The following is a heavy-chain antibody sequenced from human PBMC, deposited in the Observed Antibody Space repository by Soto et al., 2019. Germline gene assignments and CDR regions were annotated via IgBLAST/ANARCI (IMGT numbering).Heavy chain of an antibody. Sequence: GASVKVSCKASGYTFTSYGINWVRQAPGQGLEWMGWISCYNGDTKYAQKVQGRVTMTTDTSTSTAYMELRSLRSDDTAVYYCARVGEGVRAFDIFGQGTSVTVS. CDR3: ARVGEGVRAFDI. V-gene: IGHV1-18*01. D-gene: IGHD3-10*01. J-gene: IGHJ3*02. CDR2: ISCYNGDT. CDR1: GYTFTSYG.